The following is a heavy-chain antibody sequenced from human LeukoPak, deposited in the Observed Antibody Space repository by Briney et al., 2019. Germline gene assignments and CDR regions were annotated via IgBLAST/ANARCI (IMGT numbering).Heavy chain of an antibody. CDR2: INPNSGGT. CDR3: ARRAVTRYVDY. V-gene: IGHV1-2*02. J-gene: IGHJ4*02. D-gene: IGHD4-17*01. CDR1: GYTFTGYY. Sequence: ASXKVSCKASGYTFTGYYMHWVRQAPGQGLEGMGWINPNSGGTNYAQKFQGRVTMTRDTYISTAYMELSRLRSDDTAVYYCARRAVTRYVDYWGQGTLVTVSS.